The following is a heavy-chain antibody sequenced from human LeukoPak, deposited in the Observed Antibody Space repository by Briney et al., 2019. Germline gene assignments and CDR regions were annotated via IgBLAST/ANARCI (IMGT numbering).Heavy chain of an antibody. CDR3: AGGTYDFWSGRPYNWFGP. D-gene: IGHD3-3*01. V-gene: IGHV4-59*01. CDR1: GGSISSYY. CDR2: IYYSGST. Sequence: PSETLSLTCTVSGGSISSYYWSWIRQPPGKGLEWIGYIYYSGSTNYNPSLKSRVTISVDTSKNQFSLKLSSVTAADTAVYYCAGGTYDFWSGRPYNWFGPWGQGTLVTVSS. J-gene: IGHJ5*02.